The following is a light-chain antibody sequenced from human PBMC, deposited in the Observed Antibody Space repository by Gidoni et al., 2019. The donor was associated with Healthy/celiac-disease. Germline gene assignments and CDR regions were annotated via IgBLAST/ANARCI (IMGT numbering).Light chain of an antibody. CDR2: EVS. CDR1: SSDVGSYNR. CDR3: SSFTSSSTPVV. V-gene: IGLV2-18*02. Sequence: QSALTQPPSVSGSPGQSVTFSCTGTSSDVGSYNRVSWYQQPPGTAPKLMIYEVSTRPPGVPDRFSGSKSGNTASLTISGLQAEDEADYYCSSFTSSSTPVVFGGGTKLTVL. J-gene: IGLJ2*01.